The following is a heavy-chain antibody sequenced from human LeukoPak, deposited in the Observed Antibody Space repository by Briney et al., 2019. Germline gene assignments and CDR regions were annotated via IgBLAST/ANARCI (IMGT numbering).Heavy chain of an antibody. Sequence: GGSLRLSCAGFGFTFSDYGMTWVRQAPGKGLEWVSAISGRGDTTRYGESVKGRFTVSRDNSKNTLYLEMTNLRAEGAAVYFCAMDPTGDYLGAFDFWGQGTLATVSS. CDR2: ISGRGDTT. CDR3: AMDPTGDYLGAFDF. CDR1: GFTFSDYG. J-gene: IGHJ3*01. V-gene: IGHV3-23*01. D-gene: IGHD4-17*01.